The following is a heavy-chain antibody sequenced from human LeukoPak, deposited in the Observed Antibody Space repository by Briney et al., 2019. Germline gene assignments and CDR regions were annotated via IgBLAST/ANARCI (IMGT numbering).Heavy chain of an antibody. D-gene: IGHD7-27*01. CDR1: GGSFSGYY. J-gene: IGHJ4*02. V-gene: IGHV4-34*01. Sequence: SETLSLTCAVYGGSFSGYYWSWIRQPPGKGLEWIGSIYYSGSTYYNPSLKSRVTISVDTSKNQFSLKLSSVTAADTAVYYCARDPTELGSPTNFDYWGQGTLVTVSS. CDR3: ARDPTELGSPTNFDY. CDR2: IYYSGST.